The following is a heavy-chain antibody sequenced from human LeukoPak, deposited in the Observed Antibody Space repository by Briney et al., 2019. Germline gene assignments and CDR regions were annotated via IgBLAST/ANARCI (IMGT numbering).Heavy chain of an antibody. J-gene: IGHJ4*02. V-gene: IGHV1-69*05. D-gene: IGHD4-11*01. Sequence: SVKVSCKASGGTFSSYAISWVRQAPGQGLEWMGGIIPIFGTANYAQKFQGRVTITTDESTSTVYMELSGLRSEDTAVYYCAREVEYSNSGGYWGQGTLVTVSS. CDR1: GGTFSSYA. CDR3: AREVEYSNSGGY. CDR2: IIPIFGTA.